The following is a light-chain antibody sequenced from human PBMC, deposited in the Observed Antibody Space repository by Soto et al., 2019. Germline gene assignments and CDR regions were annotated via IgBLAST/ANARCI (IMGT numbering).Light chain of an antibody. CDR3: LQHNSYPLT. CDR1: HNINYY. V-gene: IGKV1-17*03. J-gene: IGKJ4*01. CDR2: SAS. Sequence: DIQMTQSPSAISASVGDRVTISCRASHNINYYLAWFQQKPGKVPKRLIYSASSLQSGVPPRFSGSGSGTEFTLTITGLQPEDTAIYYCLQHNSYPLTFGGGSKV.